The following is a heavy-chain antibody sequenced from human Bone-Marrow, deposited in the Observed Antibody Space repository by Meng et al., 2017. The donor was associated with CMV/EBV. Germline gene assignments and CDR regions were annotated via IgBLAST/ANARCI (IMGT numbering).Heavy chain of an antibody. V-gene: IGHV3-30-3*01. Sequence: YWAASGFSFRSDAMHGVRQAPGKGLEWVAVISYDGSNKYYADSVKGRFTISRDNSKNTLYLQMNSLRAEDTAVYYCAREEWLAYFDYWGQGTLVTVSS. CDR3: AREEWLAYFDY. D-gene: IGHD6-19*01. CDR2: ISYDGSNK. CDR1: GFSFRSDA. J-gene: IGHJ4*02.